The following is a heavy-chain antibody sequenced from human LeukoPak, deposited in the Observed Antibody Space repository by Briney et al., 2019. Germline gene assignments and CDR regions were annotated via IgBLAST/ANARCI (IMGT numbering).Heavy chain of an antibody. CDR1: GYTFTGYY. CDR3: ATVKHYLGGRYSSSWYGAFDI. Sequence: ASVKVSCKASGYTFTGYYMHWVRQAPGQGLEWMGWINPNSGGTNYAQKFQGRVTMTRDTSISTAYMELSSLRSEDTAVYYCATVKHYLGGRYSSSWYGAFDIWGQGTMVTVSS. J-gene: IGHJ3*02. CDR2: INPNSGGT. V-gene: IGHV1-2*02. D-gene: IGHD6-13*01.